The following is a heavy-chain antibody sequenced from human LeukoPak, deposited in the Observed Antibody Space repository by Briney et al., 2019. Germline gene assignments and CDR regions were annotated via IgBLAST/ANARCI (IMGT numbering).Heavy chain of an antibody. CDR2: IYPGDSDT. V-gene: IGHV5-51*01. D-gene: IGHD3-22*01. CDR1: GYSFTSYW. CDR3: ARGVDSSGYYHDY. J-gene: IGHJ4*02. Sequence: LGESLKISCKGSGYSFTSYWIGWVRQMPGKGLEWTGIIYPGDSDTRYSPSFQGQVTISADKSISTAYLQWSSLKASDTAMYYCARGVDSSGYYHDYWGQGTLVTVSS.